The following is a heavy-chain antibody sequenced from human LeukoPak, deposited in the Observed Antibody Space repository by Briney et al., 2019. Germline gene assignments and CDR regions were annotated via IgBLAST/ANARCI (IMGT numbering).Heavy chain of an antibody. CDR2: INPNSGGT. CDR3: ARELVPALKFGY. CDR1: GYTFTSYG. J-gene: IGHJ4*02. D-gene: IGHD2-2*01. V-gene: IGHV1-2*02. Sequence: GASVKVSCKASGYTFTSYGISWVRQAPGQGLEWMGWINPNSGGTNYAQKFQGRVTMTRDTSISTAYMGLSRLRSDDTAVYYCARELVPALKFGYWGQGTLVTVSS.